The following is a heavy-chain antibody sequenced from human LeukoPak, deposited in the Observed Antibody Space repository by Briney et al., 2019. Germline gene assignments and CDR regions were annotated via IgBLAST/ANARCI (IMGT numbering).Heavy chain of an antibody. CDR1: GGTFSSYA. CDR3: ATSLEADPYCSSTSCYGSYYYYGMDV. V-gene: IGHV1-69*13. J-gene: IGHJ6*02. CDR2: IIPIFGTA. Sequence: APVKVSCKASGGTFSSYAISWVRQAPGQGLEWMGGIIPIFGTANYAQKFQGRVTITADESTSTAYMELSSLRSEDTAVYYCATSLEADPYCSSTSCYGSYYYYGMDVWGQGTTVTVSS. D-gene: IGHD2-2*01.